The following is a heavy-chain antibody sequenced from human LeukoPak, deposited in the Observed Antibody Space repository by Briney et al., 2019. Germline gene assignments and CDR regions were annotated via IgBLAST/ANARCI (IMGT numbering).Heavy chain of an antibody. Sequence: SAKVSCKASGGTFSSYAISWVRQAPGQGLEWMGGIIPIFGTANYAQKFQGRVTITADESTSTAYMELSSLRSEDTAVYYCARTEGYCSGGSCWFDPWGQGTLVTVSS. D-gene: IGHD2-15*01. CDR2: IIPIFGTA. V-gene: IGHV1-69*13. CDR1: GGTFSSYA. J-gene: IGHJ5*02. CDR3: ARTEGYCSGGSCWFDP.